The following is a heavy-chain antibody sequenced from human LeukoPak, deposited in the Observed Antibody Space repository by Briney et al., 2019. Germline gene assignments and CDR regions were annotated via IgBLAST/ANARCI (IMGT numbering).Heavy chain of an antibody. CDR1: GFTFSSYA. CDR3: ARSVAGSTVAPENAFDI. D-gene: IGHD4-23*01. Sequence: PGGSLRLSCAASGFTFSSYAMHWVRQAPGKGLEYVSAISSNGGSTYYANSVKGRFTISRDNSKNTLYLQMGSLRAEDMAVYYCARSVAGSTVAPENAFDIWGQGTMVTVSS. V-gene: IGHV3-64*01. J-gene: IGHJ3*02. CDR2: ISSNGGST.